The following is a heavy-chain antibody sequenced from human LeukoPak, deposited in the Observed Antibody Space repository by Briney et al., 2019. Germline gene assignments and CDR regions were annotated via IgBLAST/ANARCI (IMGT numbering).Heavy chain of an antibody. CDR3: ARRMTTVTTNWFDP. D-gene: IGHD4-17*01. V-gene: IGHV1-69*04. J-gene: IGHJ5*02. Sequence: SVKVSCKASGGTFSSYAISWVRQAPGQGLEWMGRIIPILGIANYAQKFQGRVTIIADKSTSTAYMELSSLRSEDTAVYYCARRMTTVTTNWFDPWGQGTLVTVSS. CDR2: IIPILGIA. CDR1: GGTFSSYA.